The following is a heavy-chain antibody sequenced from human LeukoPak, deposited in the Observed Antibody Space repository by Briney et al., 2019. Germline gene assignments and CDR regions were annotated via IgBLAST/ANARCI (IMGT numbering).Heavy chain of an antibody. J-gene: IGHJ5*02. CDR3: AREGRTTLSMAAPNNWFDP. CDR2: IYYSGST. D-gene: IGHD6-6*01. V-gene: IGHV4-39*07. CDR1: GGSISSSSYY. Sequence: PSETLSLTCTVSGGSISSSSYYWGWIRQPPGKGLEWIGSIYYSGSTYYNPSLKSRVTISVDTSKNQFSLKLSSVTAADTAVYYCAREGRTTLSMAAPNNWFDPWGQGTLVTVSS.